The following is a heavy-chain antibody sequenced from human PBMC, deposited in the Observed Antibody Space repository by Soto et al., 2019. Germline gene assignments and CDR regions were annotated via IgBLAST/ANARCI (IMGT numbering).Heavy chain of an antibody. CDR1: GGSISSYY. J-gene: IGHJ4*02. CDR2: IYYSGST. CDR3: ASTAHSSGWYSGGFDY. V-gene: IGHV4-59*01. Sequence: QVQLQESGPGLVKPSETLSLTCTVSGGSISSYYWSWIRQPPGKGLEWIGYIYYSGSTNYNPSLKSLFTISVDTPKTQFPLKPRPVTAADTAVYYCASTAHSSGWYSGGFDYWGQGTLVTVSS. D-gene: IGHD6-19*01.